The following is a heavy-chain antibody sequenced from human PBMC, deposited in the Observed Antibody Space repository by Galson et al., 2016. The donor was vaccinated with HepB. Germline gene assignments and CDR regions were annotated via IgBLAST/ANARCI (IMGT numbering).Heavy chain of an antibody. CDR1: GYTFTAYY. CDR2: INPHSGGT. V-gene: IGHV1-2*04. D-gene: IGHD5-18*01. CDR3: ARERDASMAPYYYYGMDV. Sequence: SVKVSCKASGYTFTAYYIHWVRQAPGQGLEWMGWINPHSGGTNYAQKFQGWVTMTRDTSISTTYMELRRLRSDDTAMYYCARERDASMAPYYYYGMDVWGQGTTVTVSS. J-gene: IGHJ6*02.